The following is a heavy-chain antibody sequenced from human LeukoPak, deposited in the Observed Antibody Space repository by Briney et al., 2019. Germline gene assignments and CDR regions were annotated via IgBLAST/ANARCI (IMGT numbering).Heavy chain of an antibody. CDR1: GFTFSSYW. Sequence: GGSLRLSCAASGFTFSSYWMSWVRQAPGKGLEWVANIKQDGSEKYYVDSVKGRFTNSRDNAKNSLYLQMNSLRAEDTAVYYCARTGPRYSSSWYDYWGQGTLVTVSS. V-gene: IGHV3-7*01. CDR2: IKQDGSEK. D-gene: IGHD6-13*01. J-gene: IGHJ4*02. CDR3: ARTGPRYSSSWYDY.